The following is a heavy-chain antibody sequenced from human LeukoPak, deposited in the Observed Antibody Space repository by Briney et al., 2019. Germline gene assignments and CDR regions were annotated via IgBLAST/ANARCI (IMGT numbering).Heavy chain of an antibody. CDR2: IGSGGDT. CDR3: ARAVAGTDEIHS. CDR1: GFSFSSYD. D-gene: IGHD6-19*01. V-gene: IGHV3-13*01. Sequence: GGSLRLSCAGSGFSFSSYDMLWVRQATGKGLEWVSAIGSGGDTYYAGSVKGRFTISRESAKNSFYLQMNSLIAGDTAVYFCARAVAGTDEIHSWGEGTLVTV. J-gene: IGHJ4*02.